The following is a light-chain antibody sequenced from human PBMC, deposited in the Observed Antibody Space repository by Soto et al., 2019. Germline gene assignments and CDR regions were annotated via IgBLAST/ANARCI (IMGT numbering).Light chain of an antibody. V-gene: IGLV2-14*01. Sequence: QSALTQPASVSGSPGQSITISCTGTSRDIGSNNYVSWFQQRPCKAPTLIIYEISNRPSGVSTHFSGSKSGNTASLTISGLLPEDEAEYYCSSYTTTTGMVGGGTKVTVL. CDR3: SSYTTTTGM. CDR2: EIS. CDR1: SRDIGSNNY. J-gene: IGLJ2*01.